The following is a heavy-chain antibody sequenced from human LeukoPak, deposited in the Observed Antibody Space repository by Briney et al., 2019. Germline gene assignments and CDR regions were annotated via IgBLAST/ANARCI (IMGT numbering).Heavy chain of an antibody. V-gene: IGHV3-21*01. J-gene: IGHJ4*02. Sequence: PGGSLRLSCAASGFTFSSYSMNWVRQAPGKGLEWVSSISSSSSYIYYADSVKGRFTISRDNSKNTLYLQMNSLRAEDTAVYYCASAKDYGDNIDYWGQGTLVTVSS. CDR3: ASAKDYGDNIDY. CDR2: ISSSSSYI. CDR1: GFTFSSYS. D-gene: IGHD4-17*01.